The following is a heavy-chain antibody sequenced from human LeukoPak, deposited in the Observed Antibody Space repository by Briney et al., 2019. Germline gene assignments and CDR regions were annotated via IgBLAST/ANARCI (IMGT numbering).Heavy chain of an antibody. CDR1: GYSFTSYW. Sequence: GEALQISCKVSGYSFTSYWIGWGRQMPGKGLEWRGFIFSGDADTRYSPSFQCQVTISADKSISPAYLQWSSLTPSDTAMHYCARLVVVSYYNYMDVWGKGTKVTVS. D-gene: IGHD2-2*01. V-gene: IGHV5-51*01. CDR3: ARLVVVSYYNYMDV. CDR2: IFSGDADT. J-gene: IGHJ6*03.